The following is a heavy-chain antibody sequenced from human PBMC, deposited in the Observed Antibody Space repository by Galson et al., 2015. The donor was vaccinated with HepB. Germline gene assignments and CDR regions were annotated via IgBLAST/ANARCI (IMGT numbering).Heavy chain of an antibody. CDR2: ISYDGSNK. CDR3: AREAARLYYFDY. CDR1: GFNFHSFA. J-gene: IGHJ4*02. V-gene: IGHV3-30*04. Sequence: SLRLSCAASGFNFHSFATHWVRQAPGKGLEWVASISYDGSNKYYGDSVKGRFTTSRDNSKNTVSLQMNSLRAEDTAMYYCAREAARLYYFDYWGQGTLVTVSS. D-gene: IGHD6-6*01.